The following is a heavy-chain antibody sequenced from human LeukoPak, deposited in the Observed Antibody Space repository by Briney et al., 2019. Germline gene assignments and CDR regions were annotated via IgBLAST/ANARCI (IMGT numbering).Heavy chain of an antibody. D-gene: IGHD3-3*01. J-gene: IGHJ4*02. Sequence: SETLSLTCTVSGGSISSGGYYWRWIRQPPGKGLEWIGYIYHSGSTYYNPSPKSRVTISVDRSKNQFSLKLSSVTAADTAVYYCAKSGIEFFFDYWGQGTLVTVSS. CDR2: IYHSGST. CDR1: GGSISSGGYY. V-gene: IGHV4-30-2*01. CDR3: AKSGIEFFFDY.